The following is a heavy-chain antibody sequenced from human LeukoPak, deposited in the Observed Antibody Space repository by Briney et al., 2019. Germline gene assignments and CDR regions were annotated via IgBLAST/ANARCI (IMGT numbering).Heavy chain of an antibody. CDR1: GYTFTTYG. V-gene: IGHV1-18*01. CDR2: ISTYNGNT. D-gene: IGHD6-19*01. Sequence: GASVKVSCKASGYTFTTYGISWMRQAPGQGLEWMGWISTYNGNTNYAQKLQGRVTMTTDTSTSTAYMELRSLRSDDTAVYYCARDYSSGWPNFDYWGQGTLVTVSS. CDR3: ARDYSSGWPNFDY. J-gene: IGHJ4*02.